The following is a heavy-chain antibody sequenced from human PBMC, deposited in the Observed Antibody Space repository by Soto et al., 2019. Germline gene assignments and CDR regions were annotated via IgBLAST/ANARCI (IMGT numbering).Heavy chain of an antibody. D-gene: IGHD6-13*01. J-gene: IGHJ4*02. Sequence: SETLSLTCAVYGGSFSGYYWSWIRQPPGKGLEWIGEINHSGSTNYNPSLKSRVTISVDTSKNQFSLKLSSVTAADTAVYYCARTFQIAAAGLYFDYWGQGTLVTVSS. CDR2: INHSGST. CDR1: GGSFSGYY. CDR3: ARTFQIAAAGLYFDY. V-gene: IGHV4-34*01.